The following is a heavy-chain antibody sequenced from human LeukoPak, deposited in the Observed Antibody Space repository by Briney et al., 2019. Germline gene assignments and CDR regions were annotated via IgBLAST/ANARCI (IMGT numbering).Heavy chain of an antibody. D-gene: IGHD3-10*01. CDR1: GFTINTNY. CDR2: IYPGGVT. J-gene: IGHJ4*02. Sequence: PGGSLRLSCAASGFTINTNYMNWVRQAPGRGLEWLSVIYPGGVTKYAESVKGRFTVSRDIAKNTVYLEMNDLRAEDTALYYCARGGFYYGSISYPFFDYWGQGSLVLVSS. V-gene: IGHV3-53*01. CDR3: ARGGFYYGSISYPFFDY.